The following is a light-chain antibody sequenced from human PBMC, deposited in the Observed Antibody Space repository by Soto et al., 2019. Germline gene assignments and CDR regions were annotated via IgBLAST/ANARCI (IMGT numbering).Light chain of an antibody. Sequence: QSVLTQPPSASGTPGQRVTISCSGSSSNIGSNAVNWYQQLPGTAPKLLIYGNDQRPSGVPDRFSGSKSGTSASLAISGLQSEDEADYFCTSFTSTSSLYVFGTGTKLTVL. CDR2: GND. V-gene: IGLV1-44*01. CDR1: SSNIGSNA. J-gene: IGLJ1*01. CDR3: TSFTSTSSLYV.